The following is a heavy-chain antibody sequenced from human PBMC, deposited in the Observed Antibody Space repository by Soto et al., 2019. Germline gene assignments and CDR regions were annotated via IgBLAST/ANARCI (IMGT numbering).Heavy chain of an antibody. CDR1: GGSISSSSYY. Sequence: PSETLSLTCTVSGGSISSSSYYWGWIRQPPGKGLEWIGSIYYSGSTYYNPSLKSRVTISVDTSKNQFSLKLSSVTAADTAVYYCARHGVFGVDMYYYYVMDVCSQGTTVTVSS. J-gene: IGHJ6*02. CDR2: IYYSGST. CDR3: ARHGVFGVDMYYYYVMDV. V-gene: IGHV4-39*01. D-gene: IGHD3-3*01.